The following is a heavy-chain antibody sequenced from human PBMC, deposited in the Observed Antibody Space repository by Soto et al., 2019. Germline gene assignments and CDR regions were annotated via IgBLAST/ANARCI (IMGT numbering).Heavy chain of an antibody. J-gene: IGHJ6*02. CDR3: TPSTRKRTASVYYSCMDV. V-gene: IGHV3-15*01. Sequence: GGSLRLSCAASGFTFSNAWMSWVRQAPGKGLEWVGRINRKTDGGTTDYAAPVKGRFTISRDDSNNTLYLQMNSLKTEDTAVYYCTPSTRKRTASVYYSCMDVLGQGTPVTVSS. CDR2: INRKTDGGTT. CDR1: GFTFSNAW. D-gene: IGHD2-21*02.